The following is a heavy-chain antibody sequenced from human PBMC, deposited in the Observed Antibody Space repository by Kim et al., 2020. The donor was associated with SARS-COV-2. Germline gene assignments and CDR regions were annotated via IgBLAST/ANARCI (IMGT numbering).Heavy chain of an antibody. Sequence: NYARTFQGRVTIAADESTSTAYMELSSLRSEDTAVYYCASPYYYDSSGYAWGQGTLVTVSS. CDR3: ASPYYYDSSGYA. J-gene: IGHJ5*02. V-gene: IGHV1-69*01. D-gene: IGHD3-22*01.